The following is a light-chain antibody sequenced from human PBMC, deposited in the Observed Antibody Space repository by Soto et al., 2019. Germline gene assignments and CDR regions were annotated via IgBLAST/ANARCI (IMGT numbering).Light chain of an antibody. Sequence: QSALTQPPSASGSPGQSVTISCTGTSSDIGDYDYVSWYQQHPGKAPKLIIYEVTKRPSGVPDRFSGSKSGNTASLTISGLQAEDEADYYCCSYAGSYTFYVFGTGTKVTVL. CDR3: CSYAGSYTFYV. V-gene: IGLV2-8*01. J-gene: IGLJ1*01. CDR2: EVT. CDR1: SSDIGDYDY.